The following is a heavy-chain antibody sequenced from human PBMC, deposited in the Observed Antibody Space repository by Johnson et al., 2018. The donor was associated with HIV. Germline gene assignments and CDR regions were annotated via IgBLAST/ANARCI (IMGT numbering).Heavy chain of an antibody. J-gene: IGHJ3*02. D-gene: IGHD6-19*01. CDR2: ISSSGSTI. CDR1: GFTFSDYY. V-gene: IGHV3-11*04. Sequence: QVQLVESGGGVVQPGRSLRLSCAASGFTFSDYYMSWIRQAPGKGLEWVSYISSSGSTIYYADSVKGRFTISRDNAKNSLYLQMNSLRAEDTAVYYCARDREYGLAWGWALDIWGQGTMVTVSS. CDR3: ARDREYGLAWGWALDI.